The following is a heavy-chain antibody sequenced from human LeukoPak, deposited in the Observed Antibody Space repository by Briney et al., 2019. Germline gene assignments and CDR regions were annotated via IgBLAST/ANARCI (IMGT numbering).Heavy chain of an antibody. J-gene: IGHJ6*02. CDR2: ISNDGNKK. V-gene: IGHV3-30*18. D-gene: IGHD4-17*01. CDR3: AKDRSPTVTSYYYYHGMDV. CDR1: GFTFSRHG. Sequence: GGSLRVSCAASGFTFSRHGMHWVRQARGKGLEWVAVISNDGNKKYYADSVKGRFTTSRDNSKLYLQMNSLRAEDTAVYYCAKDRSPTVTSYYYYHGMDVWGQGTTVTVSS.